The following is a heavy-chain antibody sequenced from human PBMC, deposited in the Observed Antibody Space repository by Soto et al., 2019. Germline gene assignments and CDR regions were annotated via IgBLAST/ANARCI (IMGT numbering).Heavy chain of an antibody. D-gene: IGHD2-21*01. Sequence: VQLQQWGAGLLKPSETLSLTCVVSGGSLRDYFWSWIRQPPGMALEWVGEINHLGSINYNPSLTSRVTMAVDTSKNQFSPTLISVTAADTATYYCARGGISHWAYFYYMDVWDRGATGTVSS. CDR1: GGSLRDYF. CDR2: INHLGSI. V-gene: IGHV4-34*01. J-gene: IGHJ6*03. CDR3: ARGGISHWAYFYYMDV.